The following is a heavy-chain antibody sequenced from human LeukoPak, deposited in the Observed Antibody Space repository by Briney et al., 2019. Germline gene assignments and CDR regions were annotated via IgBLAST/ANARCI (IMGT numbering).Heavy chain of an antibody. V-gene: IGHV3-30*03. J-gene: IGHJ6*03. D-gene: IGHD4-17*01. CDR1: GFTFSSYG. CDR2: ISYDGSNK. Sequence: GRSLRLSCAASGFTFSSYGMHWVRQAPGKGLEWVAVISYDGSNKYYADSVKGRFTISRDNAKNSLYLQMNSLRAEDTAVYYCARGDSTVTTRTSRRGYFYYYYMDVWGKGTTVTISS. CDR3: ARGDSTVTTRTSRRGYFYYYYMDV.